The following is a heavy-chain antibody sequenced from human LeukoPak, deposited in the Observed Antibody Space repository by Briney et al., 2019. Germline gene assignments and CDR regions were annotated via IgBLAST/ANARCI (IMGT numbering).Heavy chain of an antibody. V-gene: IGHV3-64*01. CDR1: GFTFSSYW. J-gene: IGHJ6*03. CDR3: ARDTPVMDV. Sequence: GGSLRLSCAASGFTFSSYWMSWVRQAPGKGLECVSSISSDGGSTCYSNSVKGRFTISRDNSKNTLYLQMGSLRTEDTAVYYCARDTPVMDVWGKGTTVTVSS. D-gene: IGHD2-15*01. CDR2: ISSDGGST.